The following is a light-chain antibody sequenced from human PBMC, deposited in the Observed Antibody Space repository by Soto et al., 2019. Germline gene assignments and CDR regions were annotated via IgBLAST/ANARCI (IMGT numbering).Light chain of an antibody. CDR3: SSYTATRTVV. CDR2: DVS. V-gene: IGLV2-14*03. Sequence: QSVLTQPASVAGSPGQSITIACTGTSSDVGGYNYVSWYQLHPGEAPRLVIYDVSIRPPAVSDRFSGSTSGNTASLTISGLQAEDEADYYCSSYTATRTVVFGGGTKLTVL. CDR1: SSDVGGYNY. J-gene: IGLJ3*02.